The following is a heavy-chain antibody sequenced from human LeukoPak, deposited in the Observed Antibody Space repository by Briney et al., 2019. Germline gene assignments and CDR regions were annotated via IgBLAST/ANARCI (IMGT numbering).Heavy chain of an antibody. CDR1: GFTFSSYS. CDR2: ISSSSSYI. V-gene: IGHV3-21*01. Sequence: GGSLRLSCAASGFTFSSYSMTWVRQAPGKGLEWVSSISSSSSYICYADSVKGRFTISRDNAKNSLYLQMNSLRAEDTAVYYCARVGGGDIVVVPAARYSYYGMDVWGQGTTVTVSS. J-gene: IGHJ6*02. CDR3: ARVGGGDIVVVPAARYSYYGMDV. D-gene: IGHD2-2*01.